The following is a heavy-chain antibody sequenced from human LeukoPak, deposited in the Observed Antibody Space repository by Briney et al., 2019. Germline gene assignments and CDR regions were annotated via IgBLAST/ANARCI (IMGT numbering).Heavy chain of an antibody. V-gene: IGHV4-59*01. CDR2: IYYSGST. J-gene: IGHJ6*03. Sequence: SETLSLTCTVSGGSISSYYWSWIRQPPGKGLEWIGYIYYSGSTNYNPSLKSRVTISIDTSKNQFSLKLSSVTAADTAVYYCARDDNDDPYMDVWGKGTTVTVSS. CDR3: ARDDNDDPYMDV. CDR1: GGSISSYY. D-gene: IGHD1-1*01.